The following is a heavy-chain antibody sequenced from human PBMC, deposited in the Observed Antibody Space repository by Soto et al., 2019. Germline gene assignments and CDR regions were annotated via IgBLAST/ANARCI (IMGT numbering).Heavy chain of an antibody. Sequence: GGSMRLSCAASGFTFSSYDMHWVRQATGKGLEWVSAIGTAGDTYYPGSVKGRFTISRENAKNSLYLQMNSLRAGDTAVYYCARDSRIYGMDVWGQGTTVTVSS. V-gene: IGHV3-13*01. CDR1: GFTFSSYD. CDR3: ARDSRIYGMDV. CDR2: IGTAGDT. J-gene: IGHJ6*02.